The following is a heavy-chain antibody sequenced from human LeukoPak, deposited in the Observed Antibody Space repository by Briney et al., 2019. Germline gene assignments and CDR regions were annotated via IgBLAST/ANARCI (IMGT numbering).Heavy chain of an antibody. V-gene: IGHV4-38-2*02. CDR2: IYHSGST. Sequence: SETLSLTCTVSGYSISSGYYWGWIRQPPGKGLEWIGSIYHSGSTYYNPSLKSRVTISVDTSKNQFSLKLSSVTAADTAVYYCARSYGRVEYYGMDVWGQGTTVTVSS. D-gene: IGHD3-16*01. CDR3: ARSYGRVEYYGMDV. CDR1: GYSISSGYY. J-gene: IGHJ6*02.